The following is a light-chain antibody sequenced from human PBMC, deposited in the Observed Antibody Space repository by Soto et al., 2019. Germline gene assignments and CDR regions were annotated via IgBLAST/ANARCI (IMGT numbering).Light chain of an antibody. CDR3: QQFSTYPLT. Sequence: AIELTQSPSFLSASVGDRVSVTCRASQGISSALAWYQMKPGKAPKLLIYDASTSESGVTSRFSGSGSGTDFTLTISSLQPEDFATYHCQQFSTYPLTFGGGTKVEIK. J-gene: IGKJ4*01. V-gene: IGKV1-13*02. CDR2: DAS. CDR1: QGISSA.